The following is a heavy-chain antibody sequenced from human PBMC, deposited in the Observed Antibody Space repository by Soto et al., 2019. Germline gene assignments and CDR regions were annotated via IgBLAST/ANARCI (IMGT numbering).Heavy chain of an antibody. Sequence: LRLFCAASGFTFSSYAMHWVRQAPGKGLEWVAVISYDGSNKYYADSVKGRFTISRDNSKDTLYLQMNSLRAEDTAVYYCARVLRWYDFWSGYYDYWGQGTLVTVSS. V-gene: IGHV3-30*14. CDR3: ARVLRWYDFWSGYYDY. CDR2: ISYDGSNK. D-gene: IGHD3-3*01. J-gene: IGHJ4*02. CDR1: GFTFSSYA.